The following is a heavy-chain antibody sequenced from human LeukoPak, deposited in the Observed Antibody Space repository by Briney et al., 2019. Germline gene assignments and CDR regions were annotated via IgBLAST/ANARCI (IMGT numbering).Heavy chain of an antibody. CDR1: GFTFSSYA. CDR2: ISASGGST. D-gene: IGHD6-13*01. CDR3: AKDGLLHLPGIAAAGTSYIDY. J-gene: IGHJ4*02. Sequence: GGSLRLSCAASGFTFSSYAMSWVRQAPVKVLEWVSAISASGGSTYYADSVKGRFTISRDNSKNTLYLQMNSLRAEDTAVYYCAKDGLLHLPGIAAAGTSYIDYWGQGTLVTVSS. V-gene: IGHV3-23*01.